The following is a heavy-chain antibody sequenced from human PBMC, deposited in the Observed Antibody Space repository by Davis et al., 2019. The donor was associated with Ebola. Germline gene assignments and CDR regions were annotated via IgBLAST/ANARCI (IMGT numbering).Heavy chain of an antibody. CDR3: ARDSPYCGGDCRYYYYGMDV. Sequence: PGGSLRLSCAASGFTFSSYWMHWVRQAPGKGLVWVSRINSDGSSTSYADSVKGRFTISRDNAKNTLYLQMNSLRAEDTAVYYCARDSPYCGGDCRYYYYGMDVWGQGTTVTVSS. D-gene: IGHD2-21*01. CDR2: INSDGSST. V-gene: IGHV3-74*01. J-gene: IGHJ6*02. CDR1: GFTFSSYW.